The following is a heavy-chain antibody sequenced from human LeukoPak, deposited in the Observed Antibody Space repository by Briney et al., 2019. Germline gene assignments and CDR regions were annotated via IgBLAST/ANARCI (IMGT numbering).Heavy chain of an antibody. Sequence: KPSETLSLTCTVSGGSISSSSYYWGWIRQPPGTGLEWIGSIYYSGSTYYNPSLKSRVTISVDTSKNQFSLKLSSVTAADTAVYYCARGGYSSGWYFFWGQGILVTVSS. D-gene: IGHD6-19*01. V-gene: IGHV4-39*01. CDR1: GGSISSSSYY. CDR2: IYYSGST. J-gene: IGHJ4*02. CDR3: ARGGYSSGWYFF.